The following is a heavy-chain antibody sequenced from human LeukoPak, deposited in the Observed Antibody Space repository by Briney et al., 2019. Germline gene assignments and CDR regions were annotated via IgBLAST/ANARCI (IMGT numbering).Heavy chain of an antibody. V-gene: IGHV4-39*01. CDR2: IYYSGST. J-gene: IGHJ4*02. Sequence: SETLSLTCTVSGGSISSSSYYWGWIRQPPGKGLEWIGSIYYSGSTYYNPSLKSRVTISVDTSKNQFSLKLSSVTAADTAVYYWARHSLWLGEYRTYYFDYWGQGTLSPSPQ. CDR3: ARHSLWLGEYRTYYFDY. CDR1: GGSISSSSYY. D-gene: IGHD3-10*01.